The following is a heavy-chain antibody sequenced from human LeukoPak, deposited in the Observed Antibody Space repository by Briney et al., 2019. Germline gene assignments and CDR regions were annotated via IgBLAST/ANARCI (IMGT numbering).Heavy chain of an antibody. CDR3: ARSTKYSSSYYYGMDV. V-gene: IGHV1-69*04. D-gene: IGHD6-6*01. CDR1: GGTFSSYA. CDR2: IIPIFGIA. J-gene: IGHJ6*02. Sequence: VASVKVSCKASGGTFSSYAISWVRQAPGQGLEWMGRIIPIFGIANYAQKFQGRVTITADKSTSTAYMELSSLRSEDTAVYYCARSTKYSSSYYYGMDVWGQGTTVTVSS.